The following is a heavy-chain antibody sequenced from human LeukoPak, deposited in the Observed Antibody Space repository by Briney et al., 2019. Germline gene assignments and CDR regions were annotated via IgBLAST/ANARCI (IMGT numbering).Heavy chain of an antibody. CDR1: GFSFRNYW. D-gene: IGHD2-2*01. CDR2: MYAGDYET. CDR3: ARRCSSTSCRSEPQYYFDY. V-gene: IGHV5-51*01. Sequence: GEALKFSCKGAGFSFRNYWIGWVREMPGKGLEWMGIMYAGDYETRYRPSFQGQVTISAYKSISTAYLQWSSLKASDTAMYYCARRCSSTSCRSEPQYYFDYWGQGTLVTVSS. J-gene: IGHJ4*02.